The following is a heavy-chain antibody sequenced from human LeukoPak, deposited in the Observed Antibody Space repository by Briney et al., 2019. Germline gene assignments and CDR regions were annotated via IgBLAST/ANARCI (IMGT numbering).Heavy chain of an antibody. CDR1: GYTFTGYY. J-gene: IGHJ4*02. CDR2: MNPNSGNT. CDR3: AAVAAPFDY. V-gene: IGHV1-8*02. Sequence: GASVKVSCKASGYTFTGYYMHWVRQATGQGLEWMGWMNPNSGNTGYAQKFQGRVTMTRNTSISTAYMELSSLRSEDTAVYYCAAVAAPFDYWGQGTLVTVSS. D-gene: IGHD6-19*01.